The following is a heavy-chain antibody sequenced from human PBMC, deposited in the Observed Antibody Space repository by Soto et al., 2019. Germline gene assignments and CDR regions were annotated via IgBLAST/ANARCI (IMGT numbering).Heavy chain of an antibody. CDR3: ARATPGSDFWSGYYTGGYYYYMDV. CDR1: GFTFSSYS. J-gene: IGHJ6*03. D-gene: IGHD3-3*01. CDR2: ISSSSSYI. V-gene: IGHV3-21*01. Sequence: GGSLRLSCAASGFTFSSYSMNWVRQAPGKGLEWVSSISSSSSYIYYADSVKGRFTISRDNATNSLYLQMNSLRAEDTAVYYCARATPGSDFWSGYYTGGYYYYMDVWGKGTTVTVSS.